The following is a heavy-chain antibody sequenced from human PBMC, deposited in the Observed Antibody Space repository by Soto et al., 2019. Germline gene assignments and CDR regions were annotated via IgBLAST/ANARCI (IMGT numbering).Heavy chain of an antibody. V-gene: IGHV3-23*01. CDR1: GFTLSSYA. CDR2: ISGSGSST. J-gene: IGHJ4*02. Sequence: EVQLLESGGDLVQPGGSLRLSCAASGFTLSSYAMSWVRQAPGKGLECVSSISGSGSSTCYADSVKGRCTISRDNSKTTVYLQMNSLRAEDTAVYYCAKAGYCSSTSCPTFDYWGQGTLVTVSS. D-gene: IGHD2-2*01. CDR3: AKAGYCSSTSCPTFDY.